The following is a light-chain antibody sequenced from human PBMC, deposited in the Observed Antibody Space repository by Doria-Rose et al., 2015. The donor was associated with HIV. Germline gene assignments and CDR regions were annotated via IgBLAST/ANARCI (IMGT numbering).Light chain of an antibody. CDR1: QRVKSSY. CDR2: DAS. Sequence: TQSPGTLSLSPGERATLSCRASQRVKSSYLAWYQQKPGQAPRLLIYDASTRVTGIPDRFSGGGSGTDFTLTISRLEPEDVAVYYCQQYGTSRGTFGQGTRLEIK. J-gene: IGKJ5*01. V-gene: IGKV3-20*01. CDR3: QQYGTSRGT.